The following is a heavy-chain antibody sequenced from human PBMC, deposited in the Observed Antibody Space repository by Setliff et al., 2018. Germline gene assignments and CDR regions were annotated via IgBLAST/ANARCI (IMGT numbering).Heavy chain of an antibody. D-gene: IGHD3-3*01. CDR1: GFTFSSYW. V-gene: IGHV3-48*01. J-gene: IGHJ6*03. Sequence: GGSLRLSCAASGFTFSSYWMSWVRQAPGKGLEWVSYISSSSSTIYYADSVKGRFTISRDNAKNSLYLQMNSLKTEDTAVYYCTREASVDFWSGYPYYYYMDVWGKGTTVTVSS. CDR3: TREASVDFWSGYPYYYYMDV. CDR2: ISSSSSTI.